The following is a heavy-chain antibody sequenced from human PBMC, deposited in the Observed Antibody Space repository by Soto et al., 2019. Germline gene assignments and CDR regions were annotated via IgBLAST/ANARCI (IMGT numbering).Heavy chain of an antibody. CDR3: ARHCLVATIFDYYYYMDV. V-gene: IGHV4-39*01. D-gene: IGHD5-12*01. CDR2: IYYSGST. Sequence: SETLSLTCTVSGGSISSSSYYWGWIRQPPGKGLEWIGSIYYSGSTYYNPSLKGRVTISVDTSKNQFSLKLSSVTAADTAVYYCARHCLVATIFDYYYYMDVWGKGTTVTVSS. J-gene: IGHJ6*03. CDR1: GGSISSSSYY.